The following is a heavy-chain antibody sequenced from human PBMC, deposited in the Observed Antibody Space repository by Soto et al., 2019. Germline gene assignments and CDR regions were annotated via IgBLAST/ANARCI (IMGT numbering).Heavy chain of an antibody. J-gene: IGHJ4*02. CDR2: ISAYNGNT. Sequence: QVQLVQSGAEVKKPGASVKVSCEASGYTFSGYGISWVRQAPGQGLEYMGWISAYNGNTNYAQKFQGRVTMTTDTSTSTAYIEVRSLRSDDTAVYYCARDSSFGYFDYWGQGTLVTVSS. CDR1: GYTFSGYG. D-gene: IGHD6-6*01. V-gene: IGHV1-18*01. CDR3: ARDSSFGYFDY.